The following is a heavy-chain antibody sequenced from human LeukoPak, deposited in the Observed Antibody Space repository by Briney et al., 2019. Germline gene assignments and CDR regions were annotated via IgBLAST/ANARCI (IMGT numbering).Heavy chain of an antibody. Sequence: GESLKISCNGSGYSFTNYWIGVGRQMPGKGLEWMGIIYPGDSDTRYSPSFQGQVTISADKSTSTAYLQWSSLKAADPAMYYCARLIAAAGPPDYWGQGTLVTVSS. D-gene: IGHD6-13*01. CDR1: GYSFTNYW. CDR2: IYPGDSDT. CDR3: ARLIAAAGPPDY. V-gene: IGHV5-51*01. J-gene: IGHJ4*02.